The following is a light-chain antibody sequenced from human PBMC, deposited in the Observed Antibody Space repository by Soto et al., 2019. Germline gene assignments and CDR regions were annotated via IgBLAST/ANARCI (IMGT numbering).Light chain of an antibody. Sequence: QSALTQPASVSGSPGQSITISCTGTSSDVGGYNYVSWYQQHPGKAPKLMIYEVSNRPSGVSNRFSGSKSGTTASLTISGLQAEDEADYYCRSYTSSNSVVFGGGTKVTVL. CDR1: SSDVGGYNY. CDR2: EVS. J-gene: IGLJ2*01. CDR3: RSYTSSNSVV. V-gene: IGLV2-14*01.